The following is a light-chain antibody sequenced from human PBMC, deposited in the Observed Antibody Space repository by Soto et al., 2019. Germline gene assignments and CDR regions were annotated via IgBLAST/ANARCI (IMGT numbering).Light chain of an antibody. CDR3: QQYNYWPS. V-gene: IGKV3-15*01. Sequence: EIVMTQSPATLSVSPGERATFSCRASQSVNGNLAWYRQKPGQAPRLLIYRASTRATGITARFSGSGSGTEYTLTIDSLQSEDFAVYYCQQYNYWPSFGQGTKVEVK. J-gene: IGKJ1*01. CDR2: RAS. CDR1: QSVNGN.